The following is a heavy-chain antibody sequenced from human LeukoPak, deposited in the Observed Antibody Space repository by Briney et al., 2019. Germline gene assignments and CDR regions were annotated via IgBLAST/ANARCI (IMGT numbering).Heavy chain of an antibody. J-gene: IGHJ4*02. V-gene: IGHV3-33*08. Sequence: GGSLRLSCAGSGFTFSSYGMHWVRQAPGKGLEWVAVIWYDGSNKYYADSVKGRFTISRDNSKSTLYLQMNSLRAEDTAVYYCARPSATYDYVWGSYEYFDSWGQGTLVTVSS. CDR1: GFTFSSYG. CDR2: IWYDGSNK. CDR3: ARPSATYDYVWGSYEYFDS. D-gene: IGHD3-16*01.